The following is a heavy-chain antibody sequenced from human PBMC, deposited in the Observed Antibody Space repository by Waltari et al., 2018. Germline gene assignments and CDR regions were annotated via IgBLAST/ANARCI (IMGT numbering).Heavy chain of an antibody. CDR1: GGTFSSYA. CDR2: IIPIFGTA. V-gene: IGHV1-69*13. Sequence: QVQLVQSGAEVKKPGSSVKVSCKASGGTFSSYAISWVRQAPGQGLEWMGGIIPIFGTANYAQKFQGRVTITADESTSTAYMELSSLRSEDTAVYYCARHKVGGNSAYYYGMDVWGQGTTVTVSS. D-gene: IGHD6-19*01. J-gene: IGHJ6*02. CDR3: ARHKVGGNSAYYYGMDV.